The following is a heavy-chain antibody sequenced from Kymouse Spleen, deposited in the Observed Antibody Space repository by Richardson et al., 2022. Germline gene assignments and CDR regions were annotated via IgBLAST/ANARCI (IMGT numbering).Heavy chain of an antibody. CDR1: GFTFDDYA. CDR3: AKDLYDILTGYIVG. CDR2: ISWNSGSI. J-gene: IGHJ4*02,IGHJ5*02. V-gene: IGHV3-9*01. Sequence: EVQLVESGGGLVQPGRSLRLSCAASGFTFDDYAMHWVRQAPGKGLEWVSGISWNSGSIGYADSVKGRFTISRDNAKNSLYLQMNSLRAEDTALYYCAKDLYDILTGYIVGWGQGTLVTVSS. D-gene: IGHD3-9*01.